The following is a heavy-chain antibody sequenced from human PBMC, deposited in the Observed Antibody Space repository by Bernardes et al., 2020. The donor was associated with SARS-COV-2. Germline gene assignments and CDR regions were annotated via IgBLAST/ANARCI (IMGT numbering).Heavy chain of an antibody. CDR1: WFSLSTSGMC. Sequence: SHHTLGKSTQTLTLTCTFSWFSLSTSGMCVSWIRQPPGKALEWLALIDWDDDKYYSTSLKTRLTISKDTSKNQVVLTMTNMDPVDTATYYCARMNSWFGEGSDAFDIWGQGTMVTVSS. V-gene: IGHV2-70*01. CDR2: IDWDDDK. CDR3: ARMNSWFGEGSDAFDI. D-gene: IGHD3-10*01. J-gene: IGHJ3*02.